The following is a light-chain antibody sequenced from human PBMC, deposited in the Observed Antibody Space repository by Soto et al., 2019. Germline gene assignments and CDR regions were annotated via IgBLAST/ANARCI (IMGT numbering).Light chain of an antibody. CDR2: EVS. CDR1: SSDIGGYNY. Sequence: QSVLTQPASVSGSPGPSITISCTGTSSDIGGYNYVSWYQQHPGKAPKLMIFEVSNRPSGVSNRFSGSKSGNTASLTISGLQAEDEADYYCSSYTSAIARVFGGGTKLTVL. V-gene: IGLV2-14*01. J-gene: IGLJ3*02. CDR3: SSYTSAIARV.